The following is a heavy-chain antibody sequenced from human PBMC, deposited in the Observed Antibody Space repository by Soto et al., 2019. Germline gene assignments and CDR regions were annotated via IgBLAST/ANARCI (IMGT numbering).Heavy chain of an antibody. CDR1: GFTFSSYG. V-gene: IGHV3-33*01. CDR3: ARDPGIAVAGYYYYYGMDV. J-gene: IGHJ6*02. CDR2: IWYDGSNK. D-gene: IGHD6-19*01. Sequence: GSLRLSCAASGFTFSSYGMHWVRQAPGKGLEWVAVIWYDGSNKYYADSVKGRFTISRDNSKNTLYLQMNSLRAEDTAVYYCARDPGIAVAGYYYYYGMDVWGQGTTVTVSS.